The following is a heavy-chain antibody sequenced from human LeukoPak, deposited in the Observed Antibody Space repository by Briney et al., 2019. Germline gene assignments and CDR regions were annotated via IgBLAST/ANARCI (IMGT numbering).Heavy chain of an antibody. CDR3: AKDTDTGGINGYDP. CDR2: ISGRDNGT. J-gene: IGHJ5*02. Sequence: PGGSLRLSCAASGLTFSIYAMTWVRQGPGKGLELISGISGRDNGTWYADSVKGRFTISRDNSKNTLYLQMNSLRVDDTALYHCAKDTDTGGINGYDPWGQGTLVTVSS. V-gene: IGHV3-23*01. CDR1: GLTFSIYA. D-gene: IGHD7-27*01.